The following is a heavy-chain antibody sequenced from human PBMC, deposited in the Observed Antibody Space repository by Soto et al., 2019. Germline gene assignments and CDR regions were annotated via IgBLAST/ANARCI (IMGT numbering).Heavy chain of an antibody. V-gene: IGHV1-8*01. D-gene: IGHD3-22*01. CDR3: ARVRDYYYGFAPLGFDY. Sequence: ASVKVSCKASGYTFTSYDINWVRQATGQGLEWMGWMNPNSGNTGYAQKFQGRVTMTRNTSISTAYMELRSLRSEDTAVYYCARVRDYYYGFAPLGFDYWGQETLVTVSS. CDR2: MNPNSGNT. CDR1: GYTFTSYD. J-gene: IGHJ4*02.